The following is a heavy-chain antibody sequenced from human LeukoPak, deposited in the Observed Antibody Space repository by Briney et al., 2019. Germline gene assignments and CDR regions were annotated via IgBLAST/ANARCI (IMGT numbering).Heavy chain of an antibody. Sequence: GGSLRLSCAASGFTFSSYGMHWVRQAPGKGLEWVAFIRYDGSNKYYADSVKGRFTISRDSSKNTLYLQVNSLRAEDTAVYYCAKDPGQLLVYYFDYWGQGTLVTVSS. D-gene: IGHD6-6*01. J-gene: IGHJ4*02. V-gene: IGHV3-30*02. CDR2: IRYDGSNK. CDR3: AKDPGQLLVYYFDY. CDR1: GFTFSSYG.